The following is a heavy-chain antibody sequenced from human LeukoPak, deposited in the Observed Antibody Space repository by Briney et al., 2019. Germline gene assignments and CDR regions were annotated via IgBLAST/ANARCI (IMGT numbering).Heavy chain of an antibody. J-gene: IGHJ3*02. CDR3: ARRRGYNYGDDAFDI. Sequence: PSETLSLTCAVSGYSISSGYYWGWIRQPPGKGLEWIGSIYHSGSTYYNPSLKSRVTISVDTSKNQFSLKLSSVTAAGTAVYYCARRRGYNYGDDAFDIWGQGTMVTVSS. CDR1: GYSISSGYY. V-gene: IGHV4-38-2*01. CDR2: IYHSGST. D-gene: IGHD5-24*01.